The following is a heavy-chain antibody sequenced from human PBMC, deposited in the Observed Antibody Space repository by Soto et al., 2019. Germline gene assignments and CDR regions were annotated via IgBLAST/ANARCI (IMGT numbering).Heavy chain of an antibody. V-gene: IGHV2-70*04. J-gene: IGHJ4*02. D-gene: IGHD2-15*01. CDR2: IDWDDDK. CDR1: GFSLSTSGMR. Sequence: LTLVNPTQTLTLTCTFSGFSLSTSGMRVSWIRQPPGKALEWLARIDWDDDKFYSTSLKTRLTISKDTSKNQVVLTMTNMDPVDTATYYCARTYCSGGSCYLDYFDYWGQGTLVTVSS. CDR3: ARTYCSGGSCYLDYFDY.